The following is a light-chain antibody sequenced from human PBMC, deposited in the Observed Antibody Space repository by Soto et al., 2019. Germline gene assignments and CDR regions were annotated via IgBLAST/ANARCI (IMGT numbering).Light chain of an antibody. J-gene: IGKJ2*01. V-gene: IGKV3-15*01. CDR1: QSVSSF. CDR2: GAS. CDR3: QQYSDWPPYT. Sequence: EIVMTQSPATLSVSPGERATLSCRANQSVSSFLAWYQQKPGQAPRLLIYGASTRATGIPVRFSGTGSGTEFTLTISSLQSEDFADYYCQQYSDWPPYTFGQGTKLQIK.